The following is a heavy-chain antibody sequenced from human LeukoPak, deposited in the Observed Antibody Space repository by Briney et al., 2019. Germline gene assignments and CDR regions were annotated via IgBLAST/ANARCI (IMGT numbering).Heavy chain of an antibody. V-gene: IGHV1-2*02. D-gene: IGHD3-10*01. J-gene: IGHJ4*02. CDR3: ARDSRVTNGDY. Sequence: ASVKVSCKASGYTFTGYYIHWVRQAPGQGFDWVGLVNPNNGDTRYAQKFQGRVTMTRDTSVSTAYMELSKLTSDDTAVYYCARDSRVTNGDYWGQRTLVTVSS. CDR1: GYTFTGYY. CDR2: VNPNNGDT.